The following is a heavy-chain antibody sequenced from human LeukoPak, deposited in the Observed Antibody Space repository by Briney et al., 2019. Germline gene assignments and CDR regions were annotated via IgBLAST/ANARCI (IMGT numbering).Heavy chain of an antibody. V-gene: IGHV4-34*01. CDR3: ARGTDYSCWGSIQLCDY. Sequence: KPSETLTLTCAVYGGSFSGYYWSWIRQPPGKGLEWIGEINHSRSSNHNPSLERRVTISLDKSKNQFSLKLSSMTDADTAVYYRARGTDYSCWGSIQLCDYWGQGTLVTVS. D-gene: IGHD3-10*01. CDR2: INHSRSS. J-gene: IGHJ4*02. CDR1: GGSFSGYY.